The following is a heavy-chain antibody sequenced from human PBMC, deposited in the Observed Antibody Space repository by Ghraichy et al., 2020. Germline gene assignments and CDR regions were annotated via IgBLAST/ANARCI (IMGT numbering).Heavy chain of an antibody. CDR1: GYTFTNYW. J-gene: IGHJ2*01. V-gene: IGHV5-51*01. CDR3: VRQVGGPTRSWEEPSTWYSDI. CDR2: IYPGDADT. D-gene: IGHD1-14*01. Sequence: GESLNISCKASGYTFTNYWIAWMRQMSGKGLEWMGIIYPGDADTRYSPSFEGQVTISADKSISTAFLQWNSLKASDSAMYYCVRQVGGPTRSWEEPSTWYSDIWGRGTPVTVSS.